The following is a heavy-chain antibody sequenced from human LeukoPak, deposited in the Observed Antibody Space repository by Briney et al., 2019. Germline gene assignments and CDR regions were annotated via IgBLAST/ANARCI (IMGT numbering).Heavy chain of an antibody. CDR2: IYYSGST. Sequence: SETLSLTCTVSGGSISSYYWSWIRQPPGKGLEWIGYIYYSGSTNYNPSLKSRVTISVDTSKNQFSLKLSSVTAADTAVYYCARGRDYRYGSGSYLPYYFDYWGQGTLVTVSS. CDR1: GGSISSYY. D-gene: IGHD3-10*01. V-gene: IGHV4-59*12. J-gene: IGHJ4*02. CDR3: ARGRDYRYGSGSYLPYYFDY.